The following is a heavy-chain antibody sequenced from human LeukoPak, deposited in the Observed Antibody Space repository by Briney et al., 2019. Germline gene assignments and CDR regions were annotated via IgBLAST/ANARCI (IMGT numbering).Heavy chain of an antibody. CDR1: VFTFDDYA. Sequence: PGGSLRLSCAASVFTFDDYAMHWVRQAPGKGLEWVSLISGDGGSTYYADSVKGRFTISRDNSKNSLYLQMNSLRTEDTALYYCAKTTYYYDSSGYYYNWGQGTLVTVSS. CDR2: ISGDGGST. J-gene: IGHJ4*02. D-gene: IGHD3-22*01. V-gene: IGHV3-43*02. CDR3: AKTTYYYDSSGYYYN.